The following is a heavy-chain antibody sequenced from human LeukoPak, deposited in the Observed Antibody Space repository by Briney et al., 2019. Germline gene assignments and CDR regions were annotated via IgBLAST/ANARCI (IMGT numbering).Heavy chain of an antibody. CDR3: ARFDVRRYFDWLWGSLDH. J-gene: IGHJ4*02. CDR1: GGAISTGDYY. Sequence: SQTLSLTCTVSGGAISTGDYYWSWIRQPPGKGLEWIGYIYYSGSTYYNPSLKSRVTISVDTSKNQFSLKLSSVTAANTAVYYCARFDVRRYFDWLWGSLDHWGQGTLVTVSS. D-gene: IGHD3-9*01. V-gene: IGHV4-30-4*08. CDR2: IYYSGST.